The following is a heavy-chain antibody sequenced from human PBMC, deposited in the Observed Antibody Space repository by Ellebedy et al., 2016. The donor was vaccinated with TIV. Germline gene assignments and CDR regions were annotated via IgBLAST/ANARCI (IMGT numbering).Heavy chain of an antibody. CDR2: INGDGRNT. CDR3: AKGTSSGFSYDRVGFEY. D-gene: IGHD3-22*01. J-gene: IGHJ4*02. V-gene: IGHV3-23*01. CDR1: GFTFGSFA. Sequence: GGSLRLSCAASGFTFGSFAMHWVRQAPGKGLEWLSVINGDGRNTYHADSVKGRFTIARDNSKNILYLQVDRLSTEDTAVYFCAKGTSSGFSYDRVGFEYWGQGTLVTVSS.